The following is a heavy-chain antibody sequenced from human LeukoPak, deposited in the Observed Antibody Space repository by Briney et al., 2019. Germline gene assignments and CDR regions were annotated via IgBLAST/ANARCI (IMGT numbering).Heavy chain of an antibody. D-gene: IGHD6-13*01. Sequence: GGSLRLSCAASGFTVSTNYMSWVRQAPGKGLEWVSVIYSGGRTYYTDSVKGRFTISRDNSKNTLYLQMDSLRADDTAVYYCAGGRTYSSSTLEDYWGQGTLVTVSS. CDR1: GFTVSTNY. CDR3: AGGRTYSSSTLEDY. J-gene: IGHJ4*02. CDR2: IYSGGRT. V-gene: IGHV3-53*01.